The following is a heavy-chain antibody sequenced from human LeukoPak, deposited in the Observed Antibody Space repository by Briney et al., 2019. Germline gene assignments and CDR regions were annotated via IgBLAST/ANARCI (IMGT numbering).Heavy chain of an antibody. CDR1: GGSISSSSYY. Sequence: PSETLSLTCTVSGGSISSSSYYWVWIRQPPGKGLEWIGSIYYSGSTYYNPSLKSRVTISVDTSKNQFSLKLSSVTAADTAVYYCASKPFDYWGQGTLVTVSS. CDR3: ASKPFDY. V-gene: IGHV4-39*01. CDR2: IYYSGST. J-gene: IGHJ4*02.